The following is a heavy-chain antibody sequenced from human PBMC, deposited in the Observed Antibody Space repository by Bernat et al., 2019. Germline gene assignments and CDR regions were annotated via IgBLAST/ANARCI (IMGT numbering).Heavy chain of an antibody. CDR1: GYTFTNYY. CDR2: INPSSGGT. CDR3: ARDMVQGVIVHVNRAGYAFDV. Sequence: QVQLVQSGAEVKKPGSSVKVSCKASGYTFTNYYIHWVRQAPGQGLEWMGIINPSSGGTSFAQKFQGRVTMTRDTSTSIVYMVLTSLRSEDTAVYYCARDMVQGVIVHVNRAGYAFDVWGQGTTVTVSS. D-gene: IGHD3-10*01. V-gene: IGHV1-46*03. J-gene: IGHJ3*01.